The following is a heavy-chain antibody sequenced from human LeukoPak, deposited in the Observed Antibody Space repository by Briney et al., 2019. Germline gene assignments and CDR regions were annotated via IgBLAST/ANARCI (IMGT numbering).Heavy chain of an antibody. CDR2: IYSGGDT. CDR3: ARGGAARSAGH. CDR1: GFTVSSNY. V-gene: IGHV3-53*01. Sequence: GGSLRLSCASSGFTVSSNYVSWVRQAPGKGLEWVSVIYSGGDTYYADSVKGRFTLSRDNSKNLLYLQMNSLRAEDTAVYYCARGGAARSAGHWGQGTLVTVSS. J-gene: IGHJ4*02. D-gene: IGHD6-6*01.